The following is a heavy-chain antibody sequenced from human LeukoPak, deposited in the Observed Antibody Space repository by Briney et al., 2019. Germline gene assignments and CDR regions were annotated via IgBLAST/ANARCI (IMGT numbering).Heavy chain of an antibody. D-gene: IGHD3-16*01. CDR1: GYTFTGYY. CDR3: ARDGKLRGTKTKDAFDS. J-gene: IGHJ3*02. CDR2: INPSSGGT. V-gene: IGHV1-2*02. Sequence: ASVKVSCKASGYTFTGYYMHWVRQAPGQGLEWMGWINPSSGGTKYAQQFQGRVTMTRDTSISTAYIELRGLKSEDTAVYYCARDGKLRGTKTKDAFDSWGQGTMVTVSS.